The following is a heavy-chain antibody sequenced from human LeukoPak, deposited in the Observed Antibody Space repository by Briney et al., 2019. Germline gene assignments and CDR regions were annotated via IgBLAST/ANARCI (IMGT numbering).Heavy chain of an antibody. Sequence: GGSLRLSCEASGFNFSTYTMNWVRQAPGKGLEWVSLLSSSSSYRYYSDSLKGRFTISRDNAKNSLYLQMNSLRAEDTAVYYCARMDTVVVSGATETRDFYYNYMDVWGKGTTVTVSS. CDR3: ARMDTVVVSGATETRDFYYNYMDV. CDR1: GFNFSTYT. CDR2: LSSSSSYR. J-gene: IGHJ6*03. D-gene: IGHD2-2*03. V-gene: IGHV3-21*01.